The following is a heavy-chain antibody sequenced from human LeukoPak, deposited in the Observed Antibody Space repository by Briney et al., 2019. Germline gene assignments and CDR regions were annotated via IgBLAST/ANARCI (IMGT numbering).Heavy chain of an antibody. CDR1: GFTFSDYY. D-gene: IGHD6-13*01. J-gene: IGHJ3*02. CDR3: AKCGISSSFSSDACDM. Sequence: GGTLTLSCTASGFTFSDYYMTWIRLAPGKGLEWVSYSSSSGSTIYYSDSVKGRFTISRDNAKNSLYLQMNSLRADDTAVYYCAKCGISSSFSSDACDMWGQRTMVSVSS. CDR2: SSSSGSTI. V-gene: IGHV3-11*01.